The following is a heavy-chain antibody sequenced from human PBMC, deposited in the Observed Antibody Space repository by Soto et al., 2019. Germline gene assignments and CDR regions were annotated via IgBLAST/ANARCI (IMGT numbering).Heavy chain of an antibody. J-gene: IGHJ4*02. V-gene: IGHV3-23*01. Sequence: GGSLSLSCAASGFIFTDYAMSWVRQAPGKGLEWVSAISGSGGSTYYADSVKGRFTISRDNSKNTLYLQMNSLRAEDTAVYYCAKGLEQSGIAVAGLFDYWGQGTLVTVSS. CDR3: AKGLEQSGIAVAGLFDY. CDR2: ISGSGGST. D-gene: IGHD6-19*01. CDR1: GFIFTDYA.